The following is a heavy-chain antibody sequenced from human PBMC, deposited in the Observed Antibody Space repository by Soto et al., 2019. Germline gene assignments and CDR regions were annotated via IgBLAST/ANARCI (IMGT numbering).Heavy chain of an antibody. CDR1: GYTFTSYG. Sequence: SVKVSCKASGYTFTSYGISWVRQAPGQGLEWMGRIIPILGIANYAQKFQGRVTITADKSTSTAYMELSSLRSEDTAVYYCATPTGGNCSGGSCSFYWGQGTLVTVSS. CDR2: IIPILGIA. CDR3: ATPTGGNCSGGSCSFY. V-gene: IGHV1-69*04. D-gene: IGHD2-15*01. J-gene: IGHJ4*02.